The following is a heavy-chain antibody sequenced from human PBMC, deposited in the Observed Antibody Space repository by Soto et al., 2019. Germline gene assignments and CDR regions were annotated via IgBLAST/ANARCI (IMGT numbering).Heavy chain of an antibody. V-gene: IGHV4-59*12. J-gene: IGHJ4*02. CDR2: VYFTGST. CDR3: ERFCPCSDGSCAHDF. Sequence: SETVSLSCTVSGGSISRYYWSWIRQPAGKGLEWIGYVYFTGSTNYNPSLKSRVTISVDTSKNQFSLKLTSVTAADTAGYYCERFCPCSDGSCAHDFWGQGTLVTVSS. CDR1: GGSISRYY. D-gene: IGHD2-15*01.